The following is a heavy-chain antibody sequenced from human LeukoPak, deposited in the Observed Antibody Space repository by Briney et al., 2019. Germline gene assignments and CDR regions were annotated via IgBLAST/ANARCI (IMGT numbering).Heavy chain of an antibody. V-gene: IGHV4-30-2*01. Sequence: SQTLSLTCAVSGGSISSGGYSWSWIRQPPGKGLEWIGYIYHSGSTYYNPSLKSRVTISVDRSKNQFSLELSSVTAADTAVYYCARGADILSPHFDYWGQGTLVTVSS. CDR1: GGSISSGGYS. CDR3: ARGADILSPHFDY. CDR2: IYHSGST. D-gene: IGHD3-9*01. J-gene: IGHJ4*02.